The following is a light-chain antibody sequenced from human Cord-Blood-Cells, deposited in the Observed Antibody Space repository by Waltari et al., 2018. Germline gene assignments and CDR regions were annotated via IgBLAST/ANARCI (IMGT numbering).Light chain of an antibody. CDR3: SSYAGSNNWV. Sequence: QSALTQPPSASGSPGQSVTISCTGTSSDVGGYNYVSWYQQHPGKAPKLVIYEVSKRPSGVPDRCSGSKSGNTASLAFSGLQAEDEADYYCSSYAGSNNWVFGGGTKLTVL. CDR2: EVS. CDR1: SSDVGGYNY. V-gene: IGLV2-8*01. J-gene: IGLJ3*02.